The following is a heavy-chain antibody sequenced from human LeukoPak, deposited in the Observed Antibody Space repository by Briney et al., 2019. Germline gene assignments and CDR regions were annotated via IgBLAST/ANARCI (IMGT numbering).Heavy chain of an antibody. CDR2: ISGSGDMA. Sequence: GGSLRLSCAASGLPFSTSALTWVRQAPGKGLEWVSSISGSGDMAFYADSVRGRFTISRDNSKNTLYLQMNSLRADDTAVYYCAKDPVGIGPAFEIWGQGTMVTVSS. CDR1: GLPFSTSA. V-gene: IGHV3-23*01. J-gene: IGHJ3*02. CDR3: AKDPVGIGPAFEI. D-gene: IGHD1-26*01.